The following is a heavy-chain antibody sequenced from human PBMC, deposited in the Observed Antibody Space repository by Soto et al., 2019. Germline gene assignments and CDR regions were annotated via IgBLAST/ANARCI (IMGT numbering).Heavy chain of an antibody. Sequence: EVQLVESGGGLVQPGGSLRLSCAASGFTFSSYWMSWVRQPPGKGLEWVANIKKDGSEKYYVDSVKGRFTISRDNGKNTLYLQMNSLRAEDTAVYYCARDGVYDFWSGYSYYYYYYMDVWGKGPRSPSL. CDR1: GFTFSSYW. V-gene: IGHV3-7*01. CDR2: IKKDGSEK. D-gene: IGHD3-3*01. CDR3: ARDGVYDFWSGYSYYYYYYMDV. J-gene: IGHJ6*03.